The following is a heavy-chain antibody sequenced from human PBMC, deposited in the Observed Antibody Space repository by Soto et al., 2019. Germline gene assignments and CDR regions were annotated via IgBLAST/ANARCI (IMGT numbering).Heavy chain of an antibody. CDR2: IYPGDSDT. CDR3: ARYLYDYGDYYYYGMDV. J-gene: IGHJ6*02. Sequence: GESLKISCQGSGYSFTSYWIGWVRQMPGKGLEWMGIIYPGDSDTRYSPSFQGQVTISADKSISTAYLQWSSLKASDTAMYYCARYLYDYGDYYYYGMDVWGQGTTVTVSS. V-gene: IGHV5-51*01. CDR1: GYSFTSYW. D-gene: IGHD4-17*01.